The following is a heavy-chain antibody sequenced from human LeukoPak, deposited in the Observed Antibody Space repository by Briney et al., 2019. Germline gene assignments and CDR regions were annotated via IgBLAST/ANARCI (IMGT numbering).Heavy chain of an antibody. CDR2: SWYDGGNK. Sequence: GGSLRLSCAASGFTFSNYGMHWVRQAPGKGLEWVAVSWYDGGNKNYADSVKGRFTISRDNSKSTVYLQMNSLRVEDAAVYYCSKDLTSDFGGDLDPWGQGTLVTVSS. CDR3: SKDLTSDFGGDLDP. J-gene: IGHJ5*02. CDR1: GFTFSNYG. D-gene: IGHD3-10*01. V-gene: IGHV3-33*06.